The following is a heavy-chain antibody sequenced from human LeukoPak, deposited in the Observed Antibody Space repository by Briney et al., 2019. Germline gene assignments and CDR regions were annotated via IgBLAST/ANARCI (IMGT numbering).Heavy chain of an antibody. J-gene: IGHJ4*02. CDR1: GGSISSSNYY. V-gene: IGHV4-39*01. D-gene: IGHD1-26*01. CDR3: ATMGLTGAIPYFDY. Sequence: SETLSLTCTVSGGSISSSNYYWGWIRQPPGKGLEWIGSIYYSGSTYYNPSLKSRVTISVDTSKNQFSLKLSSATAADTAVYYCATMGLTGAIPYFDYWGQGTLVTVSS. CDR2: IYYSGST.